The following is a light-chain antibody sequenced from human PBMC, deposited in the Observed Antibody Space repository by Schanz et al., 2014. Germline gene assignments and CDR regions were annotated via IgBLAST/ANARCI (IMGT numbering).Light chain of an antibody. CDR1: QSVRSIY. V-gene: IGKV3-20*01. J-gene: IGKJ1*01. Sequence: ENVLTQSPGTLSLSPGERATLSCRASQSVRSIYVAWYQKKPGQAPRLLIYGASSRAAGIPDRFSGSGSGTDFTLTISRLEPEDFGVYYCQQYDSLPWTFGQGTKVEIK. CDR3: QQYDSLPWT. CDR2: GAS.